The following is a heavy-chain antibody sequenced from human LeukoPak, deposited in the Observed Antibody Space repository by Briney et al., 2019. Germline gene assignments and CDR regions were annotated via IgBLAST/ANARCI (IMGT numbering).Heavy chain of an antibody. V-gene: IGHV1-46*01. CDR1: GYTFTSYY. Sequence: VASVKVSCKAPGYTFTSYYMHWVRQAPGQGLEWMGIINPSGGSTSYAQKFQGRVTMTRDMSTSTVYMELSSLRSEDTAVYYCARDRRITIFGDGLPYYYMDVWGKGTTVTVSS. CDR2: INPSGGST. CDR3: ARDRRITIFGDGLPYYYMDV. D-gene: IGHD3-3*01. J-gene: IGHJ6*03.